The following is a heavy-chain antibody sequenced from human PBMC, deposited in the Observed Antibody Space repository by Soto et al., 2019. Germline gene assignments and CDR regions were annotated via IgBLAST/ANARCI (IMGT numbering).Heavy chain of an antibody. J-gene: IGHJ4*02. V-gene: IGHV4-39*01. CDR2: IYYSGST. D-gene: IGHD6-6*01. CDR3: ARQGSSSLGYFDY. Sequence: SETLSLTCTVSGGSISSSSYYWGWIRQPPGKGLEWIGSIYYSGSTYYNPSLKSRVTISVDTSKNQFSLKLSSVTAADTAVYYCARQGSSSLGYFDYWGQGTLVTVSS. CDR1: GGSISSSSYY.